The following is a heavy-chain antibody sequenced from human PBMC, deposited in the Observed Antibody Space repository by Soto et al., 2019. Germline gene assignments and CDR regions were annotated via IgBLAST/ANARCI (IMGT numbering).Heavy chain of an antibody. V-gene: IGHV3-48*03. Sequence: EVQLVESGGGLVQPGGSLRLSCAASGFSVSAYEMDWVREAPGKGVVWVSFVGTSGYRTYYPACGKGCFTTSRYNAKNSIYLQMDSPRAKDTAVYTCTRESYGGNTDAFDMWGQGTMVTVSS. CDR1: GFSVSAYE. J-gene: IGHJ3*02. CDR3: TRESYGGNTDAFDM. D-gene: IGHD4-17*01. CDR2: VGTSGYRT.